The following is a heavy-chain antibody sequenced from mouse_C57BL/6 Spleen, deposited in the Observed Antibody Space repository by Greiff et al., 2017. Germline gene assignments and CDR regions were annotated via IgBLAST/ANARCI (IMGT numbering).Heavy chain of an antibody. Sequence: QVQLQQSGAELVRPGASVKLSCKASGYPFTDYYINWVKQRPGQGLEWIARIYPGSGNTYYNEKFKGKATLTAEKSSSTAYMQLSSLTSEDSAVYFCARATGLDYWGQGTTLTVSA. CDR2: IYPGSGNT. CDR3: ARATGLDY. J-gene: IGHJ2*01. V-gene: IGHV1-76*01. CDR1: GYPFTDYY. D-gene: IGHD4-1*02.